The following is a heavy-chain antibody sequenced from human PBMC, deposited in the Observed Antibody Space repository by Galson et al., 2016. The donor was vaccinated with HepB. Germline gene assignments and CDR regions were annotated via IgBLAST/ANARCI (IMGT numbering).Heavy chain of an antibody. Sequence: SLRLSCAASGFTFISYNMNWVRQAPGKGLERISYISSSGGTIYYADSVKGRFTISRDDSKNTLYLQMNSLRAEDTAVYYCARDRNSGSFYAYFQHWGQGTLVTVSS. J-gene: IGHJ1*01. CDR2: ISSSGGTI. D-gene: IGHD1-26*01. CDR1: GFTFISYN. CDR3: ARDRNSGSFYAYFQH. V-gene: IGHV3-48*01.